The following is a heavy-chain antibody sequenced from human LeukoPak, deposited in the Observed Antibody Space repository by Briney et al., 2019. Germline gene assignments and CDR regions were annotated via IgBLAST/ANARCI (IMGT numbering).Heavy chain of an antibody. D-gene: IGHD1-26*01. J-gene: IGHJ4*02. CDR2: ISGGGT. V-gene: IGHV3-23*01. Sequence: GGSLRLSCAASGFTFTNYGMTWVRQAPGKGLEWVSSISGGGTYYADSVKGRFIISRDNSKNTLYLQMNSLRAEDTAVYYCAKARYSGSYLGSYYFDYWGQGTLVTVSS. CDR1: GFTFTNYG. CDR3: AKARYSGSYLGSYYFDY.